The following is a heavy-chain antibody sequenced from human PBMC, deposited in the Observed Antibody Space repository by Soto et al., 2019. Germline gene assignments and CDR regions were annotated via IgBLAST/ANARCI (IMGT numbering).Heavy chain of an antibody. J-gene: IGHJ6*02. CDR2: ISSSSSYI. Sequence: GGSLRLSCAASGFTFSSYSMNWVRQAPGKGLEWVSSISSSSSYIYYADSVKGRFTISRENAKNSLYLQMNSLRAGDTAVYYCARDRRAVAGTGDYYYYYGMDVWGQGTTVTVSS. CDR1: GFTFSSYS. D-gene: IGHD6-19*01. V-gene: IGHV3-21*01. CDR3: ARDRRAVAGTGDYYYYYGMDV.